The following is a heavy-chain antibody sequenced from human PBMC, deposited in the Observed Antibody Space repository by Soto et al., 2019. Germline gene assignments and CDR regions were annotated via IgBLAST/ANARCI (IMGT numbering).Heavy chain of an antibody. V-gene: IGHV3-23*01. CDR1: GFTFSSYV. D-gene: IGHD6-19*01. J-gene: IGHJ4*02. Sequence: EVQLLESGGGLVQPGGSLRLSCAASGFTFSSYVMSWVRQAPGKGLEWVSGISGSGDSTYYADSVKGRFTISRDNSKNTLFLQMNSLGAEDTALYYCAKTVPGTKYWGQGTLVTVSS. CDR3: AKTVPGTKY. CDR2: ISGSGDST.